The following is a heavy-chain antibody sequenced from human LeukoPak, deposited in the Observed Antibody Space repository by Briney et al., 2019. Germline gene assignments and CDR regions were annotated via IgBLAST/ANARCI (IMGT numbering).Heavy chain of an antibody. CDR2: MNPNIGNT. J-gene: IGHJ4*02. Sequence: GASVKVSCKASGYTFSSYDINWVRQATGQGLEWMGWMNPNIGNTGYAQKFQGRVTITRNTSISTAYMELSSLRSEDTAVYYCARGATYYYDNSGYYSSRELDSWGQGTLVSVSS. CDR3: ARGATYYYDNSGYYSSRELDS. V-gene: IGHV1-8*03. CDR1: GYTFSSYD. D-gene: IGHD3-22*01.